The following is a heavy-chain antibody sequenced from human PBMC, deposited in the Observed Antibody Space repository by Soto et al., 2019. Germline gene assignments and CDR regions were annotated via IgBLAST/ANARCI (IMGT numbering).Heavy chain of an antibody. Sequence: VSLILSCAASGFIFSSYAMSGVRQAPGKGLEWVSAISCSGGSTYYADSVKGRFTISRDNPKKTLYLQMNSLSAEDAAVYYCAKDRGRVLDDTWGEEGDCYDYWARG. CDR3: AKDRGRVLDDTWGEEGDCYDY. D-gene: IGHD3-3*01. CDR2: ISCSGGST. CDR1: GFIFSSYA. V-gene: IGHV3-23*01. J-gene: IGHJ4*02.